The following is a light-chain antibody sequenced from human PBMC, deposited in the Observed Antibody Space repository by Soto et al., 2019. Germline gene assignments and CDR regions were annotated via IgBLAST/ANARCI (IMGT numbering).Light chain of an antibody. CDR3: SSYTTNSTPVV. J-gene: IGLJ2*01. Sequence: QSALTQPASVSGSPGQSITISCTGTSGDIGGYNYVSWYQQHPGKAPKLLISEVTNRPSGVSNRFSGSKSGNTASLTISGLHAEDEADYYCSSYTTNSTPVVFGGGTQLTVL. CDR2: EVT. CDR1: SGDIGGYNY. V-gene: IGLV2-14*01.